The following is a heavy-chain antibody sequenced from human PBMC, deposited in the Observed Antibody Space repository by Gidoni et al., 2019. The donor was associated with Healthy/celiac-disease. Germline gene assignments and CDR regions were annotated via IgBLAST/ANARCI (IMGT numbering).Heavy chain of an antibody. J-gene: IGHJ4*02. CDR1: GGSISSSSYY. Sequence: QLQLQELGPGLVKPSETLSLTCTVSGGSISSSSYYWGWIRQPPGKGLEWIGRIYYSGSTYHNPSLKSRVTISVDTSKNQFSLKLSSVTAADTAVYYCASTYSSGWYPFDYWGQGTLVTVSS. V-gene: IGHV4-39*01. CDR2: IYYSGST. D-gene: IGHD6-19*01. CDR3: ASTYSSGWYPFDY.